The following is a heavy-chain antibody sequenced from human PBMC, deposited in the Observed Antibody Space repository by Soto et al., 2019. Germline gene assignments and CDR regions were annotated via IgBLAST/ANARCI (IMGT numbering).Heavy chain of an antibody. V-gene: IGHV3-33*01. Sequence: QVQLVESGGGVVQPGRSLRLSCAASGFTFSSYGMHWVRQAPGKGLEWVAVIWYDGSNKYYADSVKGRFTISRDNSKNTLYLKMNSLRAEDTAVYYCAREEMGYCSSTSCYALYGMDVWGQGTTVTVSS. J-gene: IGHJ6*02. CDR2: IWYDGSNK. CDR1: GFTFSSYG. CDR3: AREEMGYCSSTSCYALYGMDV. D-gene: IGHD2-2*01.